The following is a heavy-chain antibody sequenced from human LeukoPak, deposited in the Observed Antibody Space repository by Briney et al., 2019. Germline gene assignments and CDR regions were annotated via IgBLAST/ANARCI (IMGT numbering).Heavy chain of an antibody. CDR1: GGSFSGYY. CDR2: INHSGST. CDR3: ARRVYYYDSSGYNDAFDI. J-gene: IGHJ3*02. Sequence: SETLSLTCAVYGGSFSGYYWSWIRQPPGKGLEWIGEINHSGSTNYNPSLKSRVTISVDTSKNQFSLKLRSVTAADTAVYYCARRVYYYDSSGYNDAFDIWGQGTMVTVSS. V-gene: IGHV4-34*01. D-gene: IGHD3-22*01.